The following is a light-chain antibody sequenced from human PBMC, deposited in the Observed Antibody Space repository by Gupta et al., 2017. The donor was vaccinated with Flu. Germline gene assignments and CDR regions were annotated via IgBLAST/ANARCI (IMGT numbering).Light chain of an antibody. Sequence: THSPATLSVSPGERATLSCRASQSVSSNLAWYQQKPGQAPRLLIYGASTRATGIPARFSGSGSGTEFTLTISSLQSEDFAVYYCQQYNNRPPIFGGGTKVEIK. CDR3: QQYNNRPPI. CDR1: QSVSSN. V-gene: IGKV3-15*01. CDR2: GAS. J-gene: IGKJ4*01.